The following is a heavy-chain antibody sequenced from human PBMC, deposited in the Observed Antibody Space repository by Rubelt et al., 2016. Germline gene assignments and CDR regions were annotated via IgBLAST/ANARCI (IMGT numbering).Heavy chain of an antibody. J-gene: IGHJ4*02. Sequence: VQLLESGGGLVQPGRSLRLSCAASGFTFSSYGMHWVRQAPGKGLEWVAVILSDGSNKYYADSVKCRFTISRDNSKNTLYLPMNSLRAEDTAVYYCARGHHDYGDALANWGQGTLVTVSS. CDR2: ILSDGSNK. CDR1: GFTFSSYG. V-gene: IGHV3-33*01. D-gene: IGHD4-17*01. CDR3: ARGHHDYGDALAN.